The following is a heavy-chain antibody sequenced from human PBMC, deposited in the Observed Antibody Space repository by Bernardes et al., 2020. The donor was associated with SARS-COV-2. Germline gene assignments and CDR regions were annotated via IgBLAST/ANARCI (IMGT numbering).Heavy chain of an antibody. V-gene: IGHV3-48*04. CDR1: GFTFSSYS. D-gene: IGHD5-18*01. CDR3: ARDGSDTAMADFDY. Sequence: GGSLRLSCAASGFTFSSYSMNWVRQAPGKGLEWVSYISISSSTIYYADSVKGRFTISRDNAKNSLYLQMNSLRAEDTAVYYCARDGSDTAMADFDYWGQGTLVTVSS. CDR2: ISISSSTI. J-gene: IGHJ4*02.